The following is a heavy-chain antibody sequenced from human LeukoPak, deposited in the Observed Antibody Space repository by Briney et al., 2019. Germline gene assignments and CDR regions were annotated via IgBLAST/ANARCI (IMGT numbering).Heavy chain of an antibody. V-gene: IGHV5-51*01. CDR1: GXSFTNYW. CDR3: ARSAAARRGLYFDY. J-gene: IGHJ4*02. D-gene: IGHD6-6*01. Sequence: GESLKISCKGSGXSFTNYWIGWVRQMPGKGLEWMGIIYPTDSDTRYSPSFQGQVTISADNSITTAYLQWSSLKASDTAMYYCARSAAARRGLYFDYWGQGTLVTVSS. CDR2: IYPTDSDT.